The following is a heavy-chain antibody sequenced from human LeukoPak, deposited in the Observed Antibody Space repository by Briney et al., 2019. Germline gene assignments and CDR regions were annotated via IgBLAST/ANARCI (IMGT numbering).Heavy chain of an antibody. CDR2: IYYSGST. J-gene: IGHJ4*02. CDR3: ARAPYFTPLFDY. CDR1: GGSISSYY. V-gene: IGHV4-59*01. D-gene: IGHD3-3*01. Sequence: PSETLSLTCTVSGGSISSYYWSWIRQPPGKGLEWIGYIYYSGSTNYNPSLKSRVTISVDTSKNQFSLKLSSVTAADTAVYYCARAPYFTPLFDYWGQGTLVTVSS.